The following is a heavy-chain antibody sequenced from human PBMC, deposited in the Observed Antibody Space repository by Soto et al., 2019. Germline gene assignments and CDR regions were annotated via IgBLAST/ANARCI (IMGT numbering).Heavy chain of an antibody. CDR2: IYYSGST. Sequence: SETLSLTCTVSGGSLNRGDYSWSWIRQPPGKGLEWIGYIYYSGSTYYNPSLKSRVTISVDTSKNQFSLKLSSVTAADTAVYYCARDASASGYLDAFDIWGQGTMVTVSS. CDR3: ARDASASGYLDAFDI. V-gene: IGHV4-30-4*01. D-gene: IGHD3-3*01. J-gene: IGHJ3*02. CDR1: GGSLNRGDYS.